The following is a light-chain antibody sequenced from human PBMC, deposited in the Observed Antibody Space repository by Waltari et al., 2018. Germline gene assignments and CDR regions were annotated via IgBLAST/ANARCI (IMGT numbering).Light chain of an antibody. V-gene: IGLV1-40*01. CDR3: QSYDTSLSVV. J-gene: IGLJ3*02. CDR1: GSNFGDGHD. Sequence: QSVLTPPPSVSGAPGHRVTISCTGSGSNFGDGHDVHWYQQLPRAAPKLLIYGSTSRPLGVPARFFGSTSGTSASLTITGLQAEDEADYYCQSYDTSLSVVFGGGTKLTVL. CDR2: GST.